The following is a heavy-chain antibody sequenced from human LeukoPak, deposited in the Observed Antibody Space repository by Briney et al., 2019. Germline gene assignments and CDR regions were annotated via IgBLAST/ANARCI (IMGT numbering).Heavy chain of an antibody. CDR1: GYIFTAYY. J-gene: IGHJ4*02. D-gene: IGHD3-10*01. V-gene: IGHV1-2*02. Sequence: ASVKVSCKASGYIFTAYYLHWVRQAPGQGLEWMGWIHPNSGGTNYAQNFQGRVSMTTDTSISTVYMELSRLRSDDTAVYYCARDYHGSGTYYKDYWGQGTLVTVSS. CDR3: ARDYHGSGTYYKDY. CDR2: IHPNSGGT.